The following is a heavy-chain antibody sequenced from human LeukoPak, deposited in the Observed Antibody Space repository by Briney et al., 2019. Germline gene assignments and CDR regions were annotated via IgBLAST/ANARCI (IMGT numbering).Heavy chain of an antibody. Sequence: SETLSLTCAVSGYSISSGYYWGWIRQPPGKGLELIGSIYHSGSTYYNPSLKSRVTISVDTSKNQFSLKLSSVTAADTAVYYCARGGTGNWFDPWGQGTLVTVSS. CDR3: ARGGTGNWFDP. V-gene: IGHV4-38-2*01. CDR2: IYHSGST. D-gene: IGHD1-1*01. J-gene: IGHJ5*02. CDR1: GYSISSGYY.